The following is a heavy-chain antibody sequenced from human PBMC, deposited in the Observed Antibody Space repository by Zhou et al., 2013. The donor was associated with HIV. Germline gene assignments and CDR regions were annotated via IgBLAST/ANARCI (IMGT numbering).Heavy chain of an antibody. CDR1: GGTFSNYA. Sequence: QVQLVQSGAEVKTPGSSLKVSCKASGGTFSNYAFNWVRQAPGQGLEWMGRIIPIFGPANYAQKFQDRVKITADESTRTVYMEMSSLRSDDTAVYYCARSPVTIFGVVPGYFDYWGQGTLVTVSS. J-gene: IGHJ4*02. D-gene: IGHD3-3*01. CDR3: ARSPVTIFGVVPGYFDY. CDR2: IIPIFGPA. V-gene: IGHV1-69*13.